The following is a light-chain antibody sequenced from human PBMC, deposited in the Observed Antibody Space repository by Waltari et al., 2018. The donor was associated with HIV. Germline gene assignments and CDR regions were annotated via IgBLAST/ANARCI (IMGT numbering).Light chain of an antibody. CDR3: QVWDSSSDHVV. CDR2: EES. CDR1: HTVRER. V-gene: IGLV3-21*02. J-gene: IGLJ2*01. Sequence: YVLAQPPSVSDAPRQTARFTFGGGHTVRERVHCYQRKPGQAPMLVVYEESDWPSGITERLSGSKSGKTATMTISRVEVGDEADYYCQVWDSSSDHVVFGGGTKLTVL.